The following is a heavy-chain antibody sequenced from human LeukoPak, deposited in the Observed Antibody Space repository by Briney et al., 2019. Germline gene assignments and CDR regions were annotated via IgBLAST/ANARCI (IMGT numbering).Heavy chain of an antibody. CDR3: ARRLTYYYDSSGYANSNWFDP. V-gene: IGHV4-59*12. J-gene: IGHJ5*02. D-gene: IGHD3-22*01. Sequence: PSETLSLTCTISGASIDSYYWSWIRQPPGKGLEWIGYIYYRGTTNYNPSLKRRVTISVDTSKNQFSLKLSSVTAADTAVYYCARRLTYYYDSSGYANSNWFDPWGQGTLVTVSS. CDR1: GASIDSYY. CDR2: IYYRGTT.